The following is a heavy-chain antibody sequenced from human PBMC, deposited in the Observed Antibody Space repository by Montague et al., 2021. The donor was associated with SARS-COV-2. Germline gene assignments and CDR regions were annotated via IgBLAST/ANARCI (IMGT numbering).Heavy chain of an antibody. J-gene: IGHJ6*02. Sequence: SLRLSCAASGFTFSSNWMSWVRQAPGKGLEWVANINPDGSAGYYVDSVKGRFTISRDNAKNSLYLQMNSLRAEDTAVYHCAKGSVWGQGTTVTVSS. CDR1: GFTFSSNW. CDR3: AKGSV. CDR2: INPDGSAG. V-gene: IGHV3-7*01.